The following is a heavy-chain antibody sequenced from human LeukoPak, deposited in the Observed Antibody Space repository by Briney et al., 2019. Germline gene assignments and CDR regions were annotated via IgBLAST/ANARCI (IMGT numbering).Heavy chain of an antibody. CDR1: GCSISSSSYY. J-gene: IGHJ6*03. CDR3: ARVRGDSSGWRHYYYYYYLDV. V-gene: IGHV4-39*07. D-gene: IGHD6-19*01. CDR2: IYYSGST. Sequence: PSETLSLTCTVSGCSISSSSYYWGWLRPPPGKELEWIGSIYYSGSTYYNPSLKSRATISVDTSKNQFSLKLSSVTAADTAVYYCARVRGDSSGWRHYYYYYYLDVWGKGTTVTVSS.